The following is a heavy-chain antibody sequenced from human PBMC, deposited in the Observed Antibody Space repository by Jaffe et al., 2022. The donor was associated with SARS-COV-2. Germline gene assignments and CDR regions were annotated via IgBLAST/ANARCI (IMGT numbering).Heavy chain of an antibody. V-gene: IGHV3-30-3*01. J-gene: IGHJ3*02. CDR2: ISYDGSNK. D-gene: IGHD3-9*01. Sequence: QVQLVESGGGVVQPGRSLRLSCAASGFTFSSYAMHWVRQAPGKGLEWVAVISYDGSNKYYADSVKGRFTISRDNSKNTLYLQMNSLRAEDTAVYYCARDRGYDIQDAFDIWGQGTMVTVSS. CDR3: ARDRGYDIQDAFDI. CDR1: GFTFSSYA.